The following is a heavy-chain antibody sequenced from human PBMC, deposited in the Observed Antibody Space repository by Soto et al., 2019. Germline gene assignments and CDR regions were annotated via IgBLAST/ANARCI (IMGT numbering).Heavy chain of an antibody. J-gene: IGHJ4*02. CDR3: ARGVGAYYFDY. V-gene: IGHV1-69*13. CDR2: IIPIFGTT. CDR1: GGTFSTYA. Sequence: GASVKVSCKASGGTFSTYAITWVRQAPGQGLEWLGGIIPIFGTTDYARKFQGRVTITAAESTSTVFIELSSLTSEDTAVYYCARGVGAYYFDYWGQGILVTVSS. D-gene: IGHD1-26*01.